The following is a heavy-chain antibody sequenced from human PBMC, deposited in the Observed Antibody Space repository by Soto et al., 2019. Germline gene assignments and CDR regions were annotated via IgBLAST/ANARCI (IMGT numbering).Heavy chain of an antibody. Sequence: PGESLKISCKGSGYSFTSYWISWVRQMPGKGLEWMGRIDPSDFYTNYSPSFQGHVTISADKSISTAYLQWSSLKASDTAMYYCARPHREYYYYGMDVWGQGTTVTVSS. CDR3: ARPHREYYYYGMDV. J-gene: IGHJ6*02. V-gene: IGHV5-10-1*01. CDR1: GYSFTSYW. CDR2: IDPSDFYT.